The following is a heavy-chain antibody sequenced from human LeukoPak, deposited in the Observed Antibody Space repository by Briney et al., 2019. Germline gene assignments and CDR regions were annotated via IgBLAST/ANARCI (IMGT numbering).Heavy chain of an antibody. CDR1: GYSINNGYY. D-gene: IGHD1-7*01. CDR2: MFHTGNS. CDR3: AREWNYYAFEI. J-gene: IGHJ3*02. V-gene: IGHV4-38-2*02. Sequence: SETLSLTCTVFGYSINNGYYWGWIRQAPGKGLEWIGSMFHTGNSYYNPSLKRRVTIAIDTPKNQFSLKLSSVTAADTAVYYCAREWNYYAFEIWGQGTMVSVSS.